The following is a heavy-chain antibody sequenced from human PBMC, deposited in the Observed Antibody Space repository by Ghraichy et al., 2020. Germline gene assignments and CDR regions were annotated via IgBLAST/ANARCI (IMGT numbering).Heavy chain of an antibody. CDR3: ARTPEYQPTLNSYYIDV. V-gene: IGHV4-30-4*07. CDR2: IYYSGST. J-gene: IGHJ6*03. CDR1: GGSISSGGYS. Sequence: SETLSLTCAVSGGSISSGGYSWSWIRQPPGKGLEWIGYIYYSGSTYYNPSLKSRVTISVDTSKNQFSLKLSSVTAADTAVYYCARTPEYQPTLNSYYIDVWGKGTTVTVSS. D-gene: IGHD2-2*01.